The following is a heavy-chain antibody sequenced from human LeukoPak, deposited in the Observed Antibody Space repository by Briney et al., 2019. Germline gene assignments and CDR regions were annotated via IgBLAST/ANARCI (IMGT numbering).Heavy chain of an antibody. Sequence: GGSLRLSCAGSGFTFSTYAMSWVRQAPGKELEWVSGISGSGGSTYYADSVRGRFTISRDNSKNTLYLQMNSLRGEDTAVYYCARGSWTGYYYFAYWGQRTLVTVSS. CDR1: GFTFSTYA. CDR2: ISGSGGST. D-gene: IGHD3/OR15-3a*01. J-gene: IGHJ4*02. V-gene: IGHV3-23*01. CDR3: ARGSWTGYYYFAY.